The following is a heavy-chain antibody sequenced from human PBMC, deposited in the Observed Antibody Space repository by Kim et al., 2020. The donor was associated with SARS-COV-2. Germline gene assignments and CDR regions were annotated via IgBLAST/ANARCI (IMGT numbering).Heavy chain of an antibody. CDR3: ARGVEMATIPRYYYYGMDV. J-gene: IGHJ6*02. Sequence: GGSLRLSCAASGFTFSSYGMHWVRQAPGKGLEWVAVIWHDGSNKYYADSVKGRFTISRDNSKNTLYLQMNSLRAEDTAVYYCARGVEMATIPRYYYYGMDVWGQGTTVTVSS. CDR1: GFTFSSYG. V-gene: IGHV3-33*01. D-gene: IGHD5-12*01. CDR2: IWHDGSNK.